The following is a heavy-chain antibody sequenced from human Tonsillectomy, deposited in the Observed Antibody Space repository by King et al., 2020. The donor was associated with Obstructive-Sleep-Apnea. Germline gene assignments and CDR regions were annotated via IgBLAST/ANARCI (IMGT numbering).Heavy chain of an antibody. J-gene: IGHJ4*02. CDR2: ISYDGTNK. CDR1: GFTFSNYA. V-gene: IGHV3-30-3*01. CDR3: ARSENSGPDY. Sequence: VQLVESGGGVVQPGRSLRLSCAASGFTFSNYAMHWVRQAPGKGLEWVAVISYDGTNKYYADSVKGRFTISRDNSKNTLFLQMNSLRSEDTAGFYCARSENSGPDYWGQGTLVTVSS. D-gene: IGHD1-26*01.